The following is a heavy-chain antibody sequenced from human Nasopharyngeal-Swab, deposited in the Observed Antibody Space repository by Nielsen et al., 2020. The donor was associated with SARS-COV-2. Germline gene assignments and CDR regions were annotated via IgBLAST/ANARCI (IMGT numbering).Heavy chain of an antibody. CDR2: INPSGGST. J-gene: IGHJ4*02. D-gene: IGHD6-19*01. CDR3: ARGARFAVDYFDY. CDR1: GYTFTRYY. Sequence: ASVKVSCKASGYTFTRYYMHWVRQAPGQGLEWMGIINPSGGSTSYAQKFQGRVKMTRDTSTSTLYMELSSLRFEDTAVYYCARGARFAVDYFDYWGQGTRVTVSS. V-gene: IGHV1-46*01.